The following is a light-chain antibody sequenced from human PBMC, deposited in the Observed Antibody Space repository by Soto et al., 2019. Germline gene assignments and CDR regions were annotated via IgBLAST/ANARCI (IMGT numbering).Light chain of an antibody. J-gene: IGKJ4*01. Sequence: EKVMTQSPATLSVSPGDRATISCRASQSVSNNLAWYQQKPGQAPRLLIYGASTRYTGVPARFSGSGSGTELTPTISSRQSADFAVYYCQQYNNWHALTFGGGTKVEIK. V-gene: IGKV3-15*01. CDR2: GAS. CDR1: QSVSNN. CDR3: QQYNNWHALT.